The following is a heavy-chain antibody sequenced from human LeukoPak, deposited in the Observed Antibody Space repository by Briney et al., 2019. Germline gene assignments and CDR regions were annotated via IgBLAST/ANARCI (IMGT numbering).Heavy chain of an antibody. Sequence: GGSLRLSCAASGFTFSSYEMNWVRQAPGKGLEWVSYISSSGSTIYYADSVKGRFTISRDNAKNSLYLQMNSLRAEDTAVYYCARDLSLDYGSGSYEDYWGQGTLVTVSS. V-gene: IGHV3-48*03. CDR1: GFTFSSYE. D-gene: IGHD3-10*01. CDR3: ARDLSLDYGSGSYEDY. CDR2: ISSSGSTI. J-gene: IGHJ4*02.